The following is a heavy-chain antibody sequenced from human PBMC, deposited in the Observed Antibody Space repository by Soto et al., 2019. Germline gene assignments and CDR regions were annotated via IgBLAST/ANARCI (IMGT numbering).Heavy chain of an antibody. CDR3: ARDSKWSLDL. CDR1: GFTFSRYN. J-gene: IGHJ2*01. V-gene: IGHV3-48*01. Sequence: GGSLRLSCAASGFTFSRYNMHWVRQAPGKGLEWISYIGSSGSDTYYADSLKGRFTISRDNAKNSLYLQVNSLRAEDTAVYYCARDSKWSLDLWGRGTLVTVSS. CDR2: IGSSGSDT.